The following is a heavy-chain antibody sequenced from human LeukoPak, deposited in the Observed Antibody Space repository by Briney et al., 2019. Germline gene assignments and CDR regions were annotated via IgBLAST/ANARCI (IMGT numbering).Heavy chain of an antibody. D-gene: IGHD3-22*01. CDR2: ICYSESN. CDR3: ARGRSGYYDSSGYYYYGGFDY. V-gene: IGHV4-30-4*08. CDR1: GGSISSGDYY. Sequence: SETLSLTCTVSGGSISSGDYYWSWIRQPPGKGLEWIGYICYSESNYYNPSYKRRVAIAVYTSKNQFSLKLSSVTAADTAVYYCARGRSGYYDSSGYYYYGGFDYWGQGTLVTVSS. J-gene: IGHJ4*02.